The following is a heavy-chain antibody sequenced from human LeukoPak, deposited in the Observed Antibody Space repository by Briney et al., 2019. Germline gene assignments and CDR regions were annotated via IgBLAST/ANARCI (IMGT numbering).Heavy chain of an antibody. Sequence: GGSLRLSCAASGFTFSSYEMNWVRQAPGKGLEWVSYISSSGSTIYYADSVKGRFTISRDNAKNSLYLQMNSLRAEDTAVYYYARDLYGDYSVDYWGQGTLVTVSS. CDR1: GFTFSSYE. J-gene: IGHJ4*02. CDR3: ARDLYGDYSVDY. D-gene: IGHD4-17*01. V-gene: IGHV3-48*03. CDR2: ISSSGSTI.